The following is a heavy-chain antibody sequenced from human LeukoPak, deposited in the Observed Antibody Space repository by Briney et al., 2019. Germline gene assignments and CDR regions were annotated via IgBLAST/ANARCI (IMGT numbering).Heavy chain of an antibody. CDR3: ARSKERARYFDL. CDR2: INHSGST. Sequence: SETLSLTCAVYGGSFSGYYWSWIRQPPRKGLEWIGEINHSGSTNYNPSLKSRVTISVDTSKNQFSLKLSSVTAADTAVYYCARSKERARYFDLWGRGTLVTVSS. CDR1: GGSFSGYY. J-gene: IGHJ2*01. D-gene: IGHD1-26*01. V-gene: IGHV4-34*01.